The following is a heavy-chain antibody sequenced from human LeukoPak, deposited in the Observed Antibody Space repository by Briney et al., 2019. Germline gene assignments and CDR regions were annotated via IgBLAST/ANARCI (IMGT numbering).Heavy chain of an antibody. J-gene: IGHJ5*02. CDR3: ARDHPRGEWLP. V-gene: IGHV3-21*01. CDR2: ISSSSSYI. CDR1: GFTFSSYS. Sequence: PGGSLRLSCAASGFTFSSYSMNWVRQAPGKGLEWVSSISSSSSYIYYADSVKGRFTISRDNAKNSLYLQMNSLRAGDTAVYYRARDHPRGEWLPWGQGTLVTVSS. D-gene: IGHD3-3*01.